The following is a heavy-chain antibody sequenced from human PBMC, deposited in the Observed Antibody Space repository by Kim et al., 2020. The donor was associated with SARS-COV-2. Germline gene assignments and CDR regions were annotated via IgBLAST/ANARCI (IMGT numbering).Heavy chain of an antibody. J-gene: IGHJ5*02. CDR1: GGSLSGSY. CDR2: SNHLGGT. D-gene: IGHD1-26*01. Sequence: SETLSLTCAVHGGSLSGSYWSWIRQPPGKGLEWIGESNHLGGTNYNPSLKSRVTISVDTSKNQFSLRLGSVTAADTAVYYWARLGGNTQMGYNWFDPWGQGTLVTVSS. CDR3: ARLGGNTQMGYNWFDP. V-gene: IGHV4-34*01.